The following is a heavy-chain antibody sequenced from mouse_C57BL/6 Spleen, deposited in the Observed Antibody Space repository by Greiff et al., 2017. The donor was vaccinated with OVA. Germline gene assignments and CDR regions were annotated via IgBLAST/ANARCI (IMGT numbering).Heavy chain of an antibody. J-gene: IGHJ2*01. CDR1: GFPFSDYG. V-gene: IGHV5-17*01. Sequence: EVHLVEPGGGLVKPGGSLKLSCAASGFPFSDYGMHWVRQAPEKGLEWVANISSGSSTIYYADTVKGRFTISRDNAKNTLVLQMTSLRSEDTAMYYCASDGPGCFDYWGQGTTLTVSS. CDR3: ASDGPGCFDY. CDR2: ISSGSSTI. D-gene: IGHD2-3*01.